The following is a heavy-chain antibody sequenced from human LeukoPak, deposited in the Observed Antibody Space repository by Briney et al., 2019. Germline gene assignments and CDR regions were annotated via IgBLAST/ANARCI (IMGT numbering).Heavy chain of an antibody. CDR1: GFTFSSYS. CDR2: ISSSSSYI. D-gene: IGHD3-3*01. Sequence: GGSLRLSCAASGFTFSSYSMNWVRQAPGKGREWVSSISSSSSYIYYADSVKGRFTISRDNAKNSLYLQMNSLRAEDTAVYYCARGQGDYDFWSGYMRAFDIWGQGTMVTVSS. V-gene: IGHV3-21*01. J-gene: IGHJ3*02. CDR3: ARGQGDYDFWSGYMRAFDI.